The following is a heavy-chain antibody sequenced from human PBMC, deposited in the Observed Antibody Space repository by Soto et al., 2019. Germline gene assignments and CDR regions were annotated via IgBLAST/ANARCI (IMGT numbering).Heavy chain of an antibody. CDR3: ARDYGTSGYSSGWYRDVYNWFDP. V-gene: IGHV4-59*01. CDR2: IYYSGST. J-gene: IGHJ5*02. D-gene: IGHD6-19*01. Sequence: SETLSLTCTVSGGSISSYYWSWIRQPPGKGLEWIGYIYYSGSTNYNPSLKSRVTISVDTSKNQFSLKLSSVTAADTAVYYCARDYGTSGYSSGWYRDVYNWFDPWGQGTLVTVSS. CDR1: GGSISSYY.